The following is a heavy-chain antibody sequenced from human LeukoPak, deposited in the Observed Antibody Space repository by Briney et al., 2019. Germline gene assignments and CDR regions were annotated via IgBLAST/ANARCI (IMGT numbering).Heavy chain of an antibody. CDR2: MNPNTGDT. D-gene: IGHD1-26*01. V-gene: IGHV1-8*01. Sequence: ASVKVSCKASGYTFTGYDINWVRQATGQGLEWMGWMNPNTGDTGYAQEFQGRVTMTRNSSIDTAYMKLSGLRSEDTAVYYCTRGSLSGSSRDYWGQGTLLTVSS. CDR3: TRGSLSGSSRDY. CDR1: GYTFTGYD. J-gene: IGHJ4*02.